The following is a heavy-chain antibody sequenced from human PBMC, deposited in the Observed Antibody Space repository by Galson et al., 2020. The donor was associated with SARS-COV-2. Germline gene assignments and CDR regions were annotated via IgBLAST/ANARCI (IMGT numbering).Heavy chain of an antibody. CDR2: IWYDGSNK. CDR3: ARDQRWGHQLVEDV. CDR1: GFTFSSYG. D-gene: IGHD6-13*01. V-gene: IGHV3-33*01. J-gene: IGHJ6*02. Sequence: GGSLRLSCAASGFTFSSYGMHWVRQAPGKGREWVAAIWYDGSNKYYADSVKGRFTISRDNSKNTLYLQMNSLRAEDTAVYYCARDQRWGHQLVEDVWGQGTTVTVSS.